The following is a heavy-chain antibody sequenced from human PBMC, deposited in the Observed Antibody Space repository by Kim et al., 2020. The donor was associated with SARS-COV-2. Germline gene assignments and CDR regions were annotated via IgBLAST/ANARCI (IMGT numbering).Heavy chain of an antibody. D-gene: IGHD3-16*01. Sequence: TNYTPSPKSRVTISVDTSKNQFSLKLSSVTAADTAVYYCARVGGRWGSGYWGQGTLVTVSS. V-gene: IGHV4-34*01. J-gene: IGHJ4*02. CDR3: ARVGGRWGSGY. CDR2: T.